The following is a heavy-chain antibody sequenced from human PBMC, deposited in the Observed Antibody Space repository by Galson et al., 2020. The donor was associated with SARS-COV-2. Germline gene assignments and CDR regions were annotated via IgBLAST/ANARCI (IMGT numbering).Heavy chain of an antibody. CDR3: ARLPVVRGVDS. CDR2: LSYGSKT. J-gene: IGHJ4*02. Sequence: ASETLSLTCTVSGGSIKISYWSWLRQPPGKGLEWIGYLSYGSKTNYNPSLKSRVTISVDTPKSQFSLTLSSVTAADTAVYYCARLPVVRGVDSWGQGILVTVSS. V-gene: IGHV4-59*01. CDR1: GGSIKISY. D-gene: IGHD3-10*01.